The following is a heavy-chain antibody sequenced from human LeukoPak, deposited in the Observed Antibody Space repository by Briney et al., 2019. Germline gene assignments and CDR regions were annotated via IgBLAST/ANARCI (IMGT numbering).Heavy chain of an antibody. Sequence: GGSLRLSCAASGVVFSSYGMHWVRQAPGKGLEWVAVIWSDGSYKDYADSVKGRSTISRDNSKNTLYLQMNSLRAEDTAVYYCARDGGSGSPKVYFDYWGQGTLVTVSS. CDR3: ARDGGSGSPKVYFDY. J-gene: IGHJ4*02. CDR2: IWSDGSYK. V-gene: IGHV3-33*01. D-gene: IGHD3-10*01. CDR1: GVVFSSYG.